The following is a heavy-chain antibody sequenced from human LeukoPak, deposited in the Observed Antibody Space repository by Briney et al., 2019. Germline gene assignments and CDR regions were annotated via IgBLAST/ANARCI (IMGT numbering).Heavy chain of an antibody. V-gene: IGHV4-31*03. CDR1: GGSISGSSYY. Sequence: PSETLSLACTVSGGSISGSSYYWSWIRQHPGKGLEWIGYIYYSGSTYYNPSLKSRVTISVDTSKNQFSLKLSSVTAADTAVYYCARGRTYYDSSGYYYPRTSSFDYWGQGTLVTVSS. CDR2: IYYSGST. CDR3: ARGRTYYDSSGYYYPRTSSFDY. J-gene: IGHJ4*02. D-gene: IGHD3-22*01.